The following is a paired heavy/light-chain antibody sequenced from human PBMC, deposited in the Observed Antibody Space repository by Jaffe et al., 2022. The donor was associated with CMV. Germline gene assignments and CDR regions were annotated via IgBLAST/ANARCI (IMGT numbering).Heavy chain of an antibody. Sequence: EVQLVESGGGLVQPGRSLRLSCTTSGFTFRDYAMSWVRQAPGKGLEWVGFIRNKAYGGTTEYAASVKGRFTISRDDSERIAYLQMNSLKTEDTAVYYCARVRGAPLLDGLDIWGQGTVVTVSS. V-gene: IGHV3-49*04. J-gene: IGHJ3*02. CDR1: GFTFRDYA. CDR3: ARVRGAPLLDGLDI. CDR2: IRNKAYGGTT. D-gene: IGHD3-10*01.
Light chain of an antibody. Sequence: DIVMTQSPDSLAVSLGERAAINCKSSQSILYSSNNKHHLAWYQQKPGQPPKLLIFWASARQPGVPDRFSGSGSGTDFTLTITSLQAEDVAVYYCQQYYTTPNTFGQGTKLEI. CDR2: WAS. CDR1: QSILYSSNNKHH. V-gene: IGKV4-1*01. J-gene: IGKJ2*01. CDR3: QQYYTTPNT.